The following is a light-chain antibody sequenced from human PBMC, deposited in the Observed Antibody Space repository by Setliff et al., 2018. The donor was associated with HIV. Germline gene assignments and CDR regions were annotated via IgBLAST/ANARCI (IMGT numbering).Light chain of an antibody. CDR3: QQYFNTPQT. J-gene: IGKJ1*01. V-gene: IGKV4-1*01. CDR2: WAS. CDR1: QSVLYGANNRNY. Sequence: DIVLTQSPDSLTVSLGERAIINCKSSQSVLYGANNRNYLAWFQQRPGQPPKLLFDWASTRASGVPDRFSGGGSRTDFTLTISSLQAEDVAVYYCQQYFNTPQTFGQGTKVDIK.